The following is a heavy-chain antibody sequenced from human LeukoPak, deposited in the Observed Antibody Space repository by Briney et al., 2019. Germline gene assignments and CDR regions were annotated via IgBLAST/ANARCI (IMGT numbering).Heavy chain of an antibody. D-gene: IGHD4-17*01. V-gene: IGHV4-34*01. CDR3: ARSMGGDYGDYVGAFDI. Sequence: SETLSLTCAVYGGSFSGYYWSWIRQPPGKGLEWIGEINHSGSTNYNPSLKSRVTISVDTSKNQFPLKLSSVTAADTAVYYCARSMGGDYGDYVGAFDIWGQGTMVTVSS. CDR2: INHSGST. J-gene: IGHJ3*02. CDR1: GGSFSGYY.